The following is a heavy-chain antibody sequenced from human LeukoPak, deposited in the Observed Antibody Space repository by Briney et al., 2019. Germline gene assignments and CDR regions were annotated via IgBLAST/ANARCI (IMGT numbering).Heavy chain of an antibody. CDR2: VSDNGDNT. V-gene: IGHV3-23*01. CDR1: GFTFSNYV. D-gene: IGHD3-10*01. CDR3: VKGDEYGSGSFFVNSMSV. J-gene: IGHJ6*02. Sequence: GGSLRLSCAASGFTFSNYVMTWVRQAPGKGLEWVAAVSDNGDNTYYVDSVKGRFTISRDNSQNTLDLQMNNLRAEDTAVYYCVKGDEYGSGSFFVNSMSVWGPGNTGTVS.